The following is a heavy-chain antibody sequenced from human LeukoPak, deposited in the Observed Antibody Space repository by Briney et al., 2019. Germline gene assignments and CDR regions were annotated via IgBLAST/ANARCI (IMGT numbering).Heavy chain of an antibody. J-gene: IGHJ4*02. Sequence: SLRLSCAGSGFIFNNYAMHWVRQPPGKGLAWVSGISWNSGSIDYADSVKGRFTISRDNAKNSLYLQMNSLRVEDTAFYYCAKDNRRHYTSGPNPDSLHWGQGALVTVSS. CDR1: GFIFNNYA. CDR2: ISWNSGSI. D-gene: IGHD6-19*01. CDR3: AKDNRRHYTSGPNPDSLH. V-gene: IGHV3-9*01.